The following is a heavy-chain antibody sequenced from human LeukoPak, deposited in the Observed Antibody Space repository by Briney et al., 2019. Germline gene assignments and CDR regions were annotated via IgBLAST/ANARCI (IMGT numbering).Heavy chain of an antibody. Sequence: GASVKVSCKASGYTFTGYYMHWVRQAPRQGLEWMGWINPNSGGTNYAQKFQGRVTMTRDTSISTAYMELSRLRSDDTAVYYCARLRGDYYYGMDVWGQGTTVTVSS. CDR2: INPNSGGT. J-gene: IGHJ6*02. CDR3: ARLRGDYYYGMDV. D-gene: IGHD2-15*01. CDR1: GYTFTGYY. V-gene: IGHV1-2*02.